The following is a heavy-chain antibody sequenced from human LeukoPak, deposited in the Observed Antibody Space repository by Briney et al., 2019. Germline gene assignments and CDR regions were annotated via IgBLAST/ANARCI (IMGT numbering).Heavy chain of an antibody. Sequence: GGSLRLSCSAPGFTFSTYAMGWVRQAPGQGREGVSNIKGGGGDPFYADSVKGRFTISRDNSKNTLFLQLDSLRAEDSAVYYCAKGGHDFNPFYCWGQGTLVTVSS. CDR2: IKGGGGDP. CDR1: GFTFSTYA. CDR3: AKGGHDFNPFYC. D-gene: IGHD2-21*02. J-gene: IGHJ4*02. V-gene: IGHV3-23*01.